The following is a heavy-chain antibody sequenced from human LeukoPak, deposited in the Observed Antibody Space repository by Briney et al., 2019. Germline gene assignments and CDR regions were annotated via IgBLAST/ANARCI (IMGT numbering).Heavy chain of an antibody. CDR3: ARGLLKYSSLSFDP. V-gene: IGHV4-4*07. CDR2: IYTTGNT. J-gene: IGHJ5*02. D-gene: IGHD6-6*01. Sequence: KPSETLSLTCSVSGGSISSYYWSWVRQPAREGRQWVGRIYTTGNTDYNPSLKSRVSMSVDTSKNQFSLKLSSVTAADTAVYYCARGLLKYSSLSFDPWGQGTLVTVSS. CDR1: GGSISSYY.